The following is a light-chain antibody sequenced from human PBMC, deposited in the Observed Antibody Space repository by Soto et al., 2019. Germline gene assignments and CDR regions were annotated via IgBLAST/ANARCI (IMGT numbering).Light chain of an antibody. CDR1: SSDVGRYNL. V-gene: IGLV2-23*01. J-gene: IGLJ2*01. CDR2: EGS. Sequence: QSALTQPASVSGSPGQSITISCTGTSSDVGRYNLVSWYQQHPGKAPKVMIYEGSKRPSGVSNRFSGSKSGNMASLTISGLQAEDEADYYCCSYAGSNTWIFGGGTKLTVL. CDR3: CSYAGSNTWI.